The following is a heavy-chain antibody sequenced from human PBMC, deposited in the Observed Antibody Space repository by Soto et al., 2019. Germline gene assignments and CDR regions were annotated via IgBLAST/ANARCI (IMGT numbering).Heavy chain of an antibody. J-gene: IGHJ4*02. CDR1: GWSFNDFY. Sequence: QMHIQQWGAGLLKPSETLSLTCAVSGWSFNDFYWNWVRQPPGEGLEWIGEVNHAGGTDYNTSLKSRVTISEDRSKNQLSLRLKSVTVADTATYYCARRGRYGGRSYTGWGQGTLVTVSS. V-gene: IGHV4-34*01. CDR3: ARRGRYGGRSYTG. CDR2: VNHAGGT. D-gene: IGHD2-15*01.